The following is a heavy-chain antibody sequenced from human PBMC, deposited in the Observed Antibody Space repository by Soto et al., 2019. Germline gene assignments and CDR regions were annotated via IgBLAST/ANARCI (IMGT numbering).Heavy chain of an antibody. CDR3: ARDRDDFWSGEPGLDY. J-gene: IGHJ4*02. CDR1: GYTFTSYG. CDR2: IGAYNGNT. V-gene: IGHV1-18*01. Sequence: QVQLVQSGAEVKKPGASVKVSCKASGYTFTSYGISWVRQAPGQGLEWMGWIGAYNGNTNYAQKLQGRVTMTTDTSTSTAYMELRSLRSDDTAVYYCARDRDDFWSGEPGLDYWGQGTLVTVSS. D-gene: IGHD3-3*01.